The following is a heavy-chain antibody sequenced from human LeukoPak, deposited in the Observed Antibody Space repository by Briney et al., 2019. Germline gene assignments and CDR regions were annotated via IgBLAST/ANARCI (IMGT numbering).Heavy chain of an antibody. J-gene: IGHJ4*02. D-gene: IGHD2-2*01. V-gene: IGHV3-30-3*02. Sequence: QAGGSLRLSCAASGFTFTSYDMNWVRQAPGKGLEWVAVISYGGSIKYYASSVKGRFTNARDKSKNTVYLQMSSLRAEDTALYYCAKYASGVVVPAAMDYWGQGTLVTVSS. CDR1: GFTFTSYD. CDR2: ISYGGSIK. CDR3: AKYASGVVVPAAMDY.